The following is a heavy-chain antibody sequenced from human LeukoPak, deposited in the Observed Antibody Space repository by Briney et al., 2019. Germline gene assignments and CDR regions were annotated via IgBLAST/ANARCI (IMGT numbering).Heavy chain of an antibody. CDR3: ARDRDFGVVTPWCDY. CDR2: ISYDGSVK. Sequence: PGGSLRLSCAASGFTFRSYGMQWVRQAPGKGLEWVAIISYDGSVKYYGDSVRGRFSISRDNSKNTVYLQMNSLRADDTAVYYCARDRDFGVVTPWCDYWGQGVLVTVSS. J-gene: IGHJ4*02. D-gene: IGHD3-3*01. V-gene: IGHV3-30*03. CDR1: GFTFRSYG.